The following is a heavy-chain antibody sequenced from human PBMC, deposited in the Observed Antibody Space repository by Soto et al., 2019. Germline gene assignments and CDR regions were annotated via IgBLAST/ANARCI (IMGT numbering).Heavy chain of an antibody. Sequence: PSETLSLTCAVSGGSISSGVYSWIWIRQPPGKGLEWIGYIYHSGSTYYNPSLKSRVTISVDRSKNQFSLKLSSVTAADTAVYYCARIIAAQEFFDYWGQGTLVTVSS. J-gene: IGHJ4*02. D-gene: IGHD6-6*01. CDR3: ARIIAAQEFFDY. CDR1: GGSISSGVYS. V-gene: IGHV4-30-2*01. CDR2: IYHSGST.